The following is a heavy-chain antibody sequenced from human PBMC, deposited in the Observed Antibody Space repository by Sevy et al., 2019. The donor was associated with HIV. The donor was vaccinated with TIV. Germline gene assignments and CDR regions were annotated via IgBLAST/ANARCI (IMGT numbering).Heavy chain of an antibody. Sequence: ASVKVSCKASGYTFTSYGISWVRQAPGQGLEWMGWISAYNGNTNYAQKLQGRFTMTTDTSTSTAYMELRSLRSDDTAVYYCAREPYGSGSFYFDYWGQGTLVTVSS. CDR2: ISAYNGNT. V-gene: IGHV1-18*01. CDR3: AREPYGSGSFYFDY. J-gene: IGHJ4*02. D-gene: IGHD3-10*01. CDR1: GYTFTSYG.